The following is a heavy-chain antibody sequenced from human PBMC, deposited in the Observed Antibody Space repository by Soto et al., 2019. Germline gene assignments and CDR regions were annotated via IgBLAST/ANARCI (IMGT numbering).Heavy chain of an antibody. CDR2: IYYSGTT. D-gene: IGHD3-22*01. J-gene: IGHJ4*02. CDR1: GGSMNTYY. V-gene: IGHV4-59*08. CDR3: ARLGGYYQAFDQ. Sequence: SETLSLTCTVSGGSMNTYYWGWFRQPPGKGLEWIGYIYYSGTTTYSPSLKSRVTIAVDTSKNQFSLKLNSVTAADTAVYYCARLGGYYQAFDQWGQGSLVTVSS.